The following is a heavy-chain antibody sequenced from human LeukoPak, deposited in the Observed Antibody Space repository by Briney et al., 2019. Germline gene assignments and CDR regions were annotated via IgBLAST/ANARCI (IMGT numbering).Heavy chain of an antibody. Sequence: GGSLRLSCVASGFTFSDYYMSWIRQAPGKGLEWVSYISSSSDYTNYGDSVRGRFTISRDNAKNSLYLQMNSLRAEDTAVYYCARPPYSSSWDPGWFDPWGQGTLITVSS. CDR3: ARPPYSSSWDPGWFDP. D-gene: IGHD6-13*01. CDR2: ISSSSDYT. CDR1: GFTFSDYY. J-gene: IGHJ5*02. V-gene: IGHV3-11*06.